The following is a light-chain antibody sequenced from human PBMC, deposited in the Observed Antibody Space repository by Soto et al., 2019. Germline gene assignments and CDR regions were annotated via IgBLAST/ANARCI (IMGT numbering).Light chain of an antibody. CDR3: AVWDDSLSGHYV. CDR2: KNL. V-gene: IGLV1-47*01. J-gene: IGLJ1*01. Sequence: QSVLTQPPSASGTPGQKITISCSGTSSNIGVNYVYWYQQLPGAAPKTVIYKNLHRPYGVPDRFSGSKSGTSASLAISGLRSEDEADYYCAVWDDSLSGHYVFGTGTKVTVL. CDR1: SSNIGVNY.